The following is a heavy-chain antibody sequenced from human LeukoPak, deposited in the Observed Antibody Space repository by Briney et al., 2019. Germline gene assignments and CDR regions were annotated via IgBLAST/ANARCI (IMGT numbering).Heavy chain of an antibody. CDR1: GFTFSGYS. J-gene: IGHJ4*02. D-gene: IGHD4-17*01. CDR3: ARGYYGDPSQVYYFDY. CDR2: ISSSGSYI. Sequence: GGSLRLSCAASGFTFSGYSMNWVRQAPGKGLEWVSSISSSGSYIYYADSVKGRFTISRDNAKNSLYLQMNSLRAEDTAVYYCARGYYGDPSQVYYFDYWGQGTLVTVSS. V-gene: IGHV3-21*01.